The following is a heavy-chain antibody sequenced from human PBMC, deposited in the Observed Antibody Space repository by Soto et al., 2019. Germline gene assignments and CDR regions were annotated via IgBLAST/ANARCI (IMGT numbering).Heavy chain of an antibody. CDR3: ARDRWDGGNRREDFDY. D-gene: IGHD2-15*01. CDR2: ISYDGSNK. V-gene: IGHV3-30-3*01. CDR1: GFTFSSYA. Sequence: QVQLVESGGGVVQPGRSLRLSCAASGFTFSSYAMYWVRQAPGKGLEWVAVISYDGSNKYYADSVKGRFTISRDNSKNTLYLQMNSLRAEDTAVYYCARDRWDGGNRREDFDYWGQGTLVTVSS. J-gene: IGHJ4*02.